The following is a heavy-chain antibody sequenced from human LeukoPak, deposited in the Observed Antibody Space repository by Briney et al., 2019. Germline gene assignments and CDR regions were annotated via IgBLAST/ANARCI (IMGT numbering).Heavy chain of an antibody. Sequence: GGSLRLSCVASGFTLSRYWMSWVRQAPGKGLEWVANIKQDGSEKYYVDSVKGRFTISRDNAKDSLYLQMDSLGAEDTAIYYCARVLAVSSSGYYNDAFDIWGQGTMVTVSS. CDR2: IKQDGSEK. CDR3: ARVLAVSSSGYYNDAFDI. CDR1: GFTLSRYW. V-gene: IGHV3-7*01. D-gene: IGHD3-22*01. J-gene: IGHJ3*02.